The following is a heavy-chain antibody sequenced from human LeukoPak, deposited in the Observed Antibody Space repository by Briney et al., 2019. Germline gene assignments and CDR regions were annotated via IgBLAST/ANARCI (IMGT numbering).Heavy chain of an antibody. CDR3: ARAGGYSYGVLGYYYYGMDV. D-gene: IGHD5-18*01. J-gene: IGHJ6*02. CDR1: GFTFSPYT. CDR2: ISSSSNCI. V-gene: IGHV3-21*01. Sequence: GSLRLSCAASGFTFSPYTMIWVRQVPGKGLEWVSSISSSSNCIYYADSVKGRFTTSRDDAKNSLYLQMNDLRAEDTAVYYCARAGGYSYGVLGYYYYGMDVWGQGTTVTVSS.